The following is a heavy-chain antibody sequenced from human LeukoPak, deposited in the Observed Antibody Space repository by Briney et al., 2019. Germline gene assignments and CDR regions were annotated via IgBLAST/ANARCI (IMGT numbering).Heavy chain of an antibody. Sequence: GGSLRLSCAASGFTVSSNYMSWVRQAPGKGLEWVSVIYSGDSTYYADSVKGRFTISRDNSKNTLYLRMNSLRADDTAVYYCAKEGPGGGGYFDDWGQGTLVTVSS. D-gene: IGHD3-16*01. J-gene: IGHJ4*02. CDR3: AKEGPGGGGYFDD. V-gene: IGHV3-53*01. CDR1: GFTVSSNY. CDR2: IYSGDST.